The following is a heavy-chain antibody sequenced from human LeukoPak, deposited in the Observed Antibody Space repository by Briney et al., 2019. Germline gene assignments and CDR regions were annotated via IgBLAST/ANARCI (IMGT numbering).Heavy chain of an antibody. CDR3: ARHGTADYYGMDV. CDR2: IYTSGST. Sequence: PSETLSLTCTVSGGSISSYYWSWIRQPPGKGLEWIGYIYTSGSTNYNPSLKSRVTISVDTSKNQFSLKLSSVTAADTAVYYCARHGTADYYGMDVWGQGTTVTVSS. J-gene: IGHJ6*02. D-gene: IGHD6-25*01. CDR1: GGSISSYY. V-gene: IGHV4-4*09.